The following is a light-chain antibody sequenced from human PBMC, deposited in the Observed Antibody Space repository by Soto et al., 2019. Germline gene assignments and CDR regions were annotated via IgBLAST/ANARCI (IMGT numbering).Light chain of an antibody. J-gene: IGKJ2*01. V-gene: IGKV3-11*01. Sequence: EIVLTQSPATLSLSPGQRATRSCRASQRVSSYLAWYQQKPGQAPSLLISDASNRAAGSPARFSGSGSGTDFTLTISSLETEDFAVYYCQQRSKWPYTFGQGPKLEI. CDR3: QQRSKWPYT. CDR1: QRVSSY. CDR2: DAS.